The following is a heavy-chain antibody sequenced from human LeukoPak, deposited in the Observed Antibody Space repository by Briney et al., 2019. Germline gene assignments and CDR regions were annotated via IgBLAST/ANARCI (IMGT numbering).Heavy chain of an antibody. V-gene: IGHV3-30*04. CDR2: ILYDGSNK. Sequence: GRSLRLSCAASGFTFSSYAIHWVRQAPGKGLEWVAVILYDGSNKYYADSVKGRFTISRDNSKNTLYLQMNSLRTEDTAVYYCARGVGDFWSGYSSPSSRFDPWGQGTLVTVSS. CDR3: ARGVGDFWSGYSSPSSRFDP. D-gene: IGHD3-3*01. J-gene: IGHJ5*02. CDR1: GFTFSSYA.